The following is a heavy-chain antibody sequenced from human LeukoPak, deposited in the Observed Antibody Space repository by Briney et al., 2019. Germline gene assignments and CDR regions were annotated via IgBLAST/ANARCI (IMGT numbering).Heavy chain of an antibody. D-gene: IGHD3-10*01. CDR2: ISSSGSTI. J-gene: IGHJ5*02. Sequence: GGSLRLSCAASGFTFSDAWMSWVRQAPGMGLEWVSYISSSGSTIYYADSVKGRFTISRDNAKNSLYLQMNSLRAEDTAVYYCARDADYYGSGSYSDPWGQGTLVTVSS. CDR1: GFTFSDAW. V-gene: IGHV3-11*01. CDR3: ARDADYYGSGSYSDP.